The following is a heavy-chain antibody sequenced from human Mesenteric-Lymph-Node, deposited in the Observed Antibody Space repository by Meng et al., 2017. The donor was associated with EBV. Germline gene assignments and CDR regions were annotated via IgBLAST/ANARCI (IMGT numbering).Heavy chain of an antibody. CDR1: GGSRIRSNW. V-gene: IGHV4-4*02. J-gene: IGHJ4*02. CDR3: ARSDTSHYFDS. Sequence: PGACGVGLSETRASACVVCGGSRIRSNWWSWLRQPQGTGLGWIGEIYHSAGSSNSNPSLRGRVTISIDRFQNQVFLHLRFVTDADTAVYYCARSDTSHYFDSWGQGALVTVSS. CDR2: IYHSAGSS.